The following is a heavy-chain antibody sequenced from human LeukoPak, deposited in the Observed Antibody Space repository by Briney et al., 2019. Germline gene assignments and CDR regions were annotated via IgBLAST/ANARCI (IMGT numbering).Heavy chain of an antibody. J-gene: IGHJ5*02. CDR3: ARDNRRYYYGSGSYLSP. CDR1: RFTFSDYY. V-gene: IGHV3-11*01. D-gene: IGHD3-10*01. CDR2: ISSSGSTI. Sequence: PGVSPTLSGAASRFTFSDYYMSWIRQAPGKGLEWVSYISSSGSTIYYADSVKGRFTISRDTAKNSLYLQMNSLRAEDTAVYYCARDNRRYYYGSGSYLSPWGQGTLVTVSS.